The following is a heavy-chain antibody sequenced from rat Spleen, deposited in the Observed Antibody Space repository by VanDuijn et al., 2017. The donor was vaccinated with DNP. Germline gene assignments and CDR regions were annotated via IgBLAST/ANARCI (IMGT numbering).Heavy chain of an antibody. CDR3: ARDRGGPDY. CDR2: IWGNGNT. J-gene: IGHJ2*01. CDR1: GFSLSRNS. V-gene: IGHV2-13*01. Sequence: QVQLKESGPGLVQPSQTLSLTCTVSGFSLSRNSVHCVRQPPGKGLEWMGVIWGNGNTNYNSALKSRLSISRDTSKSQVYLKMNGLQPGETAPYYCARDRGGPDYWCQGVMVTVSS. D-gene: IGHD4-3*01.